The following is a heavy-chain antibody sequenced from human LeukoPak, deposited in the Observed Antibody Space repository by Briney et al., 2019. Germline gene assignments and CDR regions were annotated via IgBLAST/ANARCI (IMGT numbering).Heavy chain of an antibody. CDR2: IKSKTDDGTT. CDR1: GFTFSNAW. CDR3: TTAQGYSYGYDY. D-gene: IGHD5-18*01. V-gene: IGHV3-15*01. Sequence: PGGSLRLSCAASGFTFSNAWMSWVRQAPGEGLEWVGRIKSKTDDGTTDYAAPVKGRFTISRDDSKHTLYLQMNSLKTEDTAVYYCTTAQGYSYGYDYWGQGTLVTVSS. J-gene: IGHJ4*02.